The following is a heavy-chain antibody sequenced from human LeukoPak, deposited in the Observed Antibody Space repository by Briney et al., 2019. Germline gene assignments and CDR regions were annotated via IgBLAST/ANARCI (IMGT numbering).Heavy chain of an antibody. CDR2: INQDGSEE. Sequence: GGSLRLSCAVSGFTFSNYWMSWVRQAPGKGLEWVANINQDGSEEYFVDSVKGRFTTSRDNAKSSLYLQMNSLRAEDTAEYYCTRGRSGTTPYWGQGTLVTVSS. D-gene: IGHD1-7*01. CDR3: TRGRSGTTPY. J-gene: IGHJ4*02. V-gene: IGHV3-7*05. CDR1: GFTFSNYW.